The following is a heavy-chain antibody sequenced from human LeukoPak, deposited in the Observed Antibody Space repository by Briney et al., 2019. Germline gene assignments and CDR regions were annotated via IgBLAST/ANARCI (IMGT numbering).Heavy chain of an antibody. CDR2: IYYSGST. Sequence: SETLSLTCTVSGGSISSYYWSWIRQPPGKGLEWIGYIYYSGSTNYNPSLKSRVTISVDTSKNQFSLKLSSVTAADTAVYYCAIYPKWEPNAYYFDYWGQGTLVTVSS. CDR3: AIYPKWEPNAYYFDY. J-gene: IGHJ4*02. D-gene: IGHD1-26*01. CDR1: GGSISSYY. V-gene: IGHV4-59*01.